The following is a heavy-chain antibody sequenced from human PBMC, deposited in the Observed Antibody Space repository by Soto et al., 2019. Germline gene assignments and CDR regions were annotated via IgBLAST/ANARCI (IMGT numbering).Heavy chain of an antibody. CDR2: IYYSGNT. Sequence: QVQLQESGPGLVKPSQTLSLTCTVSGASISSNAYYWSWIRQLPGKGLEWIGYIYYSGNTYYNPSLKSRITISIDTSKSQFSLKQSSVTAADTAVYYCARRVNWGSASFDSWGQGTLVTVSS. CDR3: ARRVNWGSASFDS. V-gene: IGHV4-31*03. CDR1: GASISSNAYY. J-gene: IGHJ4*02. D-gene: IGHD7-27*01.